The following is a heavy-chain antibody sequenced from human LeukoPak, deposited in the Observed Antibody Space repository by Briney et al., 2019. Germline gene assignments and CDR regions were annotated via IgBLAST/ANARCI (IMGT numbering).Heavy chain of an antibody. Sequence: SETLSLTCAVYGGSFSGYYWSWIRQPPGNGLESIGDINHSGSTNYNPYLKSRVTISVDTSKNQFSLKLSSVTDADTAVYYCARVGRQLWPNRGFDYWGQGTLVTVSS. CDR3: ARVGRQLWPNRGFDY. J-gene: IGHJ4*02. CDR2: INHSGST. CDR1: GGSFSGYY. D-gene: IGHD5-18*01. V-gene: IGHV4-34*01.